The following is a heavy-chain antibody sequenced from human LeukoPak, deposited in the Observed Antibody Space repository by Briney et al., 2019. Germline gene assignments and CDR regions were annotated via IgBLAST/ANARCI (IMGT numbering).Heavy chain of an antibody. V-gene: IGHV4-34*01. J-gene: IGHJ4*02. CDR2: INHSGST. CDR1: GGSFSGYY. D-gene: IGHD3-10*01. CDR3: AKSYYYHSGSFDY. Sequence: SETLSLTCAVYGGSFSGYYWSWIRQPPGKGLEWIGEINHSGSTNYNPSLKSRVTISVDTSKNQFSLKLSSVTAADTAVYYCAKSYYYHSGSFDYWGQGTLVTVSS.